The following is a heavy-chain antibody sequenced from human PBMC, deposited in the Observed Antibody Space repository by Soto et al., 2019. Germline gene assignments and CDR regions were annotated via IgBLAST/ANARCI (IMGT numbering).Heavy chain of an antibody. CDR2: ISWNSGSI. CDR1: AFTFSDSD. V-gene: IGHV3-9*01. J-gene: IGHJ4*02. D-gene: IGHD5-12*01. CDR3: AKDMGPRDGYNLDY. Sequence: GGSLRLSCATSAFTFSDSDMNWVHQAPGKGLEWVSGISWNSGSIGYADSVKGRFTISRDNAKNSLYLQMNSLRAEDTALYYCAKDMGPRDGYNLDYWGQGT.